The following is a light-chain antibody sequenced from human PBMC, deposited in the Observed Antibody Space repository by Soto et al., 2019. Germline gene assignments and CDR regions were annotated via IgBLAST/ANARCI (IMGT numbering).Light chain of an antibody. V-gene: IGLV2-14*01. Sequence: QSALTQPASVSGSPGQSITISCTGTSSDIGAYTSVSWYQQHPGKAPKVMIYEVSKRPSGVSNRFSGSKSGNTASLTISGLQGEDEAHYYCSSYTSDNRSYVFGTGTRSPS. J-gene: IGLJ1*01. CDR1: SSDIGAYTS. CDR3: SSYTSDNRSYV. CDR2: EVS.